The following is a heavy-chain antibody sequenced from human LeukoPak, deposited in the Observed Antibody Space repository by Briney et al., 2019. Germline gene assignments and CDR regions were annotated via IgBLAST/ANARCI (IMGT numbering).Heavy chain of an antibody. J-gene: IGHJ3*01. Sequence: GPSVKVSCKASGGTFNTYPINWVRQAPGQGLEWMGRIIPILSQSNYAQKFQGTVSITADEFTDTVNMELSSLRSEDTAVYYCATGTSYRDSFDVWGQGTKVTVSS. CDR1: GGTFNTYP. V-gene: IGHV1-69*11. CDR3: ATGTSYRDSFDV. D-gene: IGHD3/OR15-3a*01. CDR2: IIPILSQS.